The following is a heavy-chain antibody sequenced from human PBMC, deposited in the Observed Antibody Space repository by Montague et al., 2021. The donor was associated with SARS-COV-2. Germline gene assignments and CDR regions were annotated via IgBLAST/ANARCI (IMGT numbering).Heavy chain of an antibody. CDR1: GFSLSTSGMC. J-gene: IGHJ4*02. CDR2: IDWDDDK. Sequence: PALVKPTQTLTLTCTFSGFSLSTSGMCVSWIRQPPGKALEWLARIDWDDDKHYSTSLKTSLTISKDTSKNQVVLTMTNMDPVDTATYYCAREYSSGVYFDYWGQGTLVTGSS. D-gene: IGHD6-19*01. V-gene: IGHV2-70*11. CDR3: AREYSSGVYFDY.